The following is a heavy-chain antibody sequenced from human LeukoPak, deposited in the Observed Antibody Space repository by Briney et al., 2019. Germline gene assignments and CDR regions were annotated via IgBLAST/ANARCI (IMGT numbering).Heavy chain of an antibody. Sequence: PGGSLRLSCAASGFTFDDYAMHWVRQAPGKGLEWVSGISWNSGSIGYADSVKGRFTISRDNAKNSLYLQMNSLRAEDTAVYYCAREYYYDSSGYYYDSYFQHWGQGTLVTVSS. CDR1: GFTFDDYA. J-gene: IGHJ1*01. D-gene: IGHD3-22*01. CDR3: AREYYYDSSGYYYDSYFQH. CDR2: ISWNSGSI. V-gene: IGHV3-9*01.